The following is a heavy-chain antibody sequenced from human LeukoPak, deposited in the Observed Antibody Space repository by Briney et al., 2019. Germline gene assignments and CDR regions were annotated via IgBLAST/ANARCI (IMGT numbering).Heavy chain of an antibody. CDR2: ISTSSV. CDR3: ARQNGAGYYYYFDS. V-gene: IGHV3-48*01. D-gene: IGHD3-22*01. CDR1: GFTFSSYA. J-gene: IGHJ4*02. Sequence: GGSLRLSCAASGFTFSSYAMNWVRQAPGKGLEWVSYISTSSVHYADSVKGRFTISRDNAKNSLYLQMNSLRGEDTAVYYCARQNGAGYYYYFDSWGQGTLVSVSS.